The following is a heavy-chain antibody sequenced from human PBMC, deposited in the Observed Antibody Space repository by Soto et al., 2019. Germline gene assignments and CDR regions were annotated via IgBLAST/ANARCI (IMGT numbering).Heavy chain of an antibody. CDR2: ISGSGIST. Sequence: EGQLLESGGGLVQPGGSLRLSCAASGFTFSSYAMTWVRQAPGKGLEWVSSISGSGISTYYADSVKGRFTSSRDNTKNTLDQQKNSLKAEDAAVYYCAKSAGSNAYYPNDYWGQGTLVTVSS. V-gene: IGHV3-23*01. CDR3: AKSAGSNAYYPNDY. J-gene: IGHJ4*02. CDR1: GFTFSSYA. D-gene: IGHD3-16*01.